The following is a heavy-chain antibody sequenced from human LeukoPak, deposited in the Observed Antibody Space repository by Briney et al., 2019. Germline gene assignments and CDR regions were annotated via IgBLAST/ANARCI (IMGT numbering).Heavy chain of an antibody. CDR3: ARGGAYYYDRTYDY. J-gene: IGHJ4*02. CDR2: IYYSGST. Sequence: SETLSLTCTVSGGSISSSSYYWGWIRQPPGKGLEWFGSIYYSGSTYYNPSLKSRVTISVDTSKNQFSLKLSSVTAADTAVYYCARGGAYYYDRTYDYWGQGTLVTVSS. V-gene: IGHV4-39*01. D-gene: IGHD3-22*01. CDR1: GGSISSSSYY.